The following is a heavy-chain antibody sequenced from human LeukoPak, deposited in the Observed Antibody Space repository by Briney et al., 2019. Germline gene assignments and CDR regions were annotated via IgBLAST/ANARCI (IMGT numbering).Heavy chain of an antibody. CDR3: ARAYTYGIFDY. Sequence: ASVKVSCKASGYTFTGYYIHWVRQAPGQGLEWMGWINPNSGGTNYAQKFQGRVTMTRDTSISTAHMELSSLRSDDTAVYYCARAYTYGIFDYWGQGTLVTVSS. V-gene: IGHV1-2*02. CDR1: GYTFTGYY. J-gene: IGHJ4*02. D-gene: IGHD5-18*01. CDR2: INPNSGGT.